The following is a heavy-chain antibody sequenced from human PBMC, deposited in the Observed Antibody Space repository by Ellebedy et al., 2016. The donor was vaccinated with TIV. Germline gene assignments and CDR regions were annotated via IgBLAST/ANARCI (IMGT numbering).Heavy chain of an antibody. Sequence: GESLKISCAASGFTFSGYGMHCVCQAPGQGLDWVAAISFNGGTIYYADSVKGRFTISRDNSKNTLYLQMNSLRAEDTAVYYCAKGEQWLDAAYWGQGTLVTVSS. CDR3: AKGEQWLDAAY. J-gene: IGHJ4*02. V-gene: IGHV3-30*18. D-gene: IGHD6-19*01. CDR2: ISFNGGTI. CDR1: GFTFSGYG.